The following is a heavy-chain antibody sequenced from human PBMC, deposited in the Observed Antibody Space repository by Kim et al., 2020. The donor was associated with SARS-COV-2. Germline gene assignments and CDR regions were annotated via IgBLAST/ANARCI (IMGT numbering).Heavy chain of an antibody. CDR3: ATGRYGDYGGMDAFDI. J-gene: IGHJ3*02. D-gene: IGHD4-17*01. V-gene: IGHV1-24*01. CDR2: FDPEDGET. Sequence: ASVKVSCKVSGYTLTELSMHWVRQAPGKGLEWMGGFDPEDGETIYAQKFQGRVTMTEDTSTDTAYMELSSLRSEDTAVYYCATGRYGDYGGMDAFDIWGQGTMVTVSS. CDR1: GYTLTELS.